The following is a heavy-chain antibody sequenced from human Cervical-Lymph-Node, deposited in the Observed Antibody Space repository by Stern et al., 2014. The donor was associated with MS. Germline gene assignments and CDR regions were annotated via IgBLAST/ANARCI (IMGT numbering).Heavy chain of an antibody. CDR2: IYYRGST. D-gene: IGHD4-23*01. V-gene: IGHV4-59*01. Sequence: QLQLQESGPGLVKPSETLSLTCTVSGGSISSYYWSWIRQPPGKGLEWIGYIYYRGSTNYNPSLKSRVTISVDTSKNQFSLKLSSVTAADTAVYYCARVGVVTQYYFDYWGQGTLVTVSS. J-gene: IGHJ4*02. CDR1: GGSISSYY. CDR3: ARVGVVTQYYFDY.